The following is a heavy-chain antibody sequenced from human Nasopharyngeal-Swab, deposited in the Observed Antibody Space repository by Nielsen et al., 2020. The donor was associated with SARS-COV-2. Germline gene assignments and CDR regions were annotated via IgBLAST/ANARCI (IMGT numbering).Heavy chain of an antibody. D-gene: IGHD2-2*01. CDR2: IYYSGST. CDR3: ARVLGSIVVVPAAMPVYAFDI. V-gene: IGHV4-59*01. Sequence: RQAPGKGLEWIGYIYYSGSTNYNPSLKSRATISVDTSKNQFSLKLSSVTAADTAVYYCARVLGSIVVVPAAMPVYAFDIWGQGTMVTVSS. J-gene: IGHJ3*02.